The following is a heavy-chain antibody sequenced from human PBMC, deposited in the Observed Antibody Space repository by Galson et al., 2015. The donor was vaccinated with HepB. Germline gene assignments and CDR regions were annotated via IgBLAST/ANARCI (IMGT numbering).Heavy chain of an antibody. Sequence: LEWVSTIGGNDGTTYYADSVKGRLTISRDNSKNTLYLQMNSLRVEDTAIYYCAKTTGRFSADFFWGQGTLVTVSS. D-gene: IGHD2-8*02. CDR2: IGGNDGTT. CDR3: AKTTGRFSADFF. V-gene: IGHV3-23*01. J-gene: IGHJ1*01.